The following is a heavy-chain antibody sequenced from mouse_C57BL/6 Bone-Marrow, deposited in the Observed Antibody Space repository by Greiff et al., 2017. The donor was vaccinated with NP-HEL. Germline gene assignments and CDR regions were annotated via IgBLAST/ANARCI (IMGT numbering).Heavy chain of an antibody. J-gene: IGHJ1*03. Sequence: EVQLQQSVAELVRPGASVKLSCTASGFNIKNTSMHWVKQRPEQGLEWIGRIDPANGNTKYAPKFQGKATIAADTSSNTAYLQLSSLTSEDTAIYYCARNLLWFPYWYFDVWGTGTAVTVSS. D-gene: IGHD2-2*01. CDR1: GFNIKNTS. CDR3: ARNLLWFPYWYFDV. CDR2: IDPANGNT. V-gene: IGHV14-3*01.